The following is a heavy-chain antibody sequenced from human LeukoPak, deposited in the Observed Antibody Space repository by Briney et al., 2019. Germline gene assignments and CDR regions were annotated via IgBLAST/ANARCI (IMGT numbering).Heavy chain of an antibody. Sequence: SETLSLTCTVSGGSISSYYCSWIRQPPGKGLEWIGYTYYSGSTNYNPSLKSRVTISVDTSKNQFSLKLSSVTAADTAVYYCARGPYSSGWFSGWFDPWGQGNLVTVSS. V-gene: IGHV4-59*01. CDR2: TYYSGST. CDR3: ARGPYSSGWFSGWFDP. CDR1: GGSISSYY. J-gene: IGHJ5*02. D-gene: IGHD6-19*01.